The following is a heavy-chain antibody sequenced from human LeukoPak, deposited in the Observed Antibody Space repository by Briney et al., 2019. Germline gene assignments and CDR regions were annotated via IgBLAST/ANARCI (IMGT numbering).Heavy chain of an antibody. CDR2: IWYDGSNK. D-gene: IGHD2-2*01. V-gene: IGHV3-33*06. Sequence: GGSLRLSCAASGFTFSSYGMHWVRQAPGKGLEWVAVIWYDGSNKYYADSVKGRFTISRDNSKNTLYLQMNSLRADDTALYYCAKGPSEDIVVVPAAMPDAFDIWGQGTMVTVSS. CDR1: GFTFSSYG. CDR3: AKGPSEDIVVVPAAMPDAFDI. J-gene: IGHJ3*02.